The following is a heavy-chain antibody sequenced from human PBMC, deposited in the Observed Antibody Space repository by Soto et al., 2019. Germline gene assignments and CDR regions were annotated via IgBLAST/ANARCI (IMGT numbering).Heavy chain of an antibody. J-gene: IGHJ6*02. V-gene: IGHV3-21*01. CDR2: ISSSSSYI. Sequence: GGSLRLSCAASGFTFSSYSMNWVRQAPGKGLEWVSSISSSSSYIYYADSVKGRFTISRDNAKNSLYLQMNSLRPEDTAVYYCARHYDCWSGYYQSVYYYYGMDVWGQGTTVTLSS. CDR3: ARHYDCWSGYYQSVYYYYGMDV. D-gene: IGHD3-3*01. CDR1: GFTFSSYS.